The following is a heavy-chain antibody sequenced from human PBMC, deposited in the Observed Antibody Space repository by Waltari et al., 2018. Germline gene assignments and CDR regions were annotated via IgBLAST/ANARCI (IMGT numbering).Heavy chain of an antibody. D-gene: IGHD3-22*01. CDR1: GGSISSGSYY. CDR2: IYTSGST. CDR3: ASLQRITMIAHAFDI. J-gene: IGHJ3*02. Sequence: QVQLQESGPGLVKPSQTLSLTCTVSGGSISSGSYYWSWIRQPAGKGLEWIGYIYTSGSTNYNPSLKSRVTISVDTSKNQFSLKLSSVTAADTVVYYCASLQRITMIAHAFDIWGQGTMVTVSS. V-gene: IGHV4-61*09.